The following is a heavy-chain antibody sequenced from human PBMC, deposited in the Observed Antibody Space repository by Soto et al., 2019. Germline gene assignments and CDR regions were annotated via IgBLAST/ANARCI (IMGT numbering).Heavy chain of an antibody. D-gene: IGHD3-3*01. V-gene: IGHV3-30-3*01. CDR2: ISYDGSNK. CDR3: ARATYYDFWSGPYYGMDV. Sequence: QVQLVESGGGVVQPGRSLRLSCAASGFTFSSYAMHWVRQAPGKGLEWVAVISYDGSNKYYADSVKGRFTISRDNSKNTLYLQMTSLRAEDTAVYYCARATYYDFWSGPYYGMDVWGQGTTVTVSS. J-gene: IGHJ6*02. CDR1: GFTFSSYA.